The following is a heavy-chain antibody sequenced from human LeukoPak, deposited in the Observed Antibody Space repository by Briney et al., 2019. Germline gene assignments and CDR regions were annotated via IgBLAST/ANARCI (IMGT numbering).Heavy chain of an antibody. D-gene: IGHD4-17*01. Sequence: SETLSLTCTVSGGSISSYYWTWIRQPPGKGLEWIGYIYYSGGTNYNPSLKRRVTISVDTSKNQFFLKLSSVTAADTAVYYCARAPGVTTSLDYWGQGTLVTASS. J-gene: IGHJ4*02. CDR2: IYYSGGT. CDR3: ARAPGVTTSLDY. V-gene: IGHV4-59*01. CDR1: GGSISSYY.